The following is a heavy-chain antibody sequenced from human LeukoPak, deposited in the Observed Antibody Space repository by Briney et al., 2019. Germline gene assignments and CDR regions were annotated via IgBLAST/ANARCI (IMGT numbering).Heavy chain of an antibody. CDR2: ISGGGGST. D-gene: IGHD6-19*01. V-gene: IGHV3-23*01. J-gene: IGHJ6*02. CDR1: GFTFSSYA. CDR3: ARDLSYSSGWYGNYGMDV. Sequence: GGSLRLSCAASGFTFSSYAMSWVRQAPGKGLEWVSAISGGGGSTYYADSVKGRFTISRDNSKNTLYLQMNSLRAEDTAVYYCARDLSYSSGWYGNYGMDVWGQGTTVTVSS.